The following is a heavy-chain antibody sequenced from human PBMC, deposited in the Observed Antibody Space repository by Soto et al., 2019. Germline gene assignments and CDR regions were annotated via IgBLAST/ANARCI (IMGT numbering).Heavy chain of an antibody. V-gene: IGHV1-69*12. CDR3: AGDKERKRLGGNYYYARDI. D-gene: IGHD5-12*01. Sequence: QVQLVQSGAEVKKPGSSVKVSCKASGGTFNTFAISWVRQAPGQGFEWLGGIIPIFRTPDYAQKFQGRVTINADESASTAYMELSSLRSEDTAVYYCAGDKERKRLGGNYYYARDIWGQGTTVTVSS. J-gene: IGHJ6*02. CDR2: IIPIFRTP. CDR1: GGTFNTFA.